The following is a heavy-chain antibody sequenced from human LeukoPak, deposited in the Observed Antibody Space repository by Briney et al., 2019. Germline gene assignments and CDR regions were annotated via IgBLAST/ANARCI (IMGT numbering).Heavy chain of an antibody. J-gene: IGHJ4*02. CDR3: ARAWWELLYYFDY. V-gene: IGHV3-21*01. CDR1: GFTFSSYS. CDR2: ISSSSSYI. Sequence: GGSLRLSCAASGFTFSSYSMNWVRQAPGKGLEWVSSISSSSSYIYYADSVKGRFTISRDNAKNSLYLQMNSLRAEDTAVYYCARAWWELLYYFDYWGQGTLVTVSS. D-gene: IGHD1-26*01.